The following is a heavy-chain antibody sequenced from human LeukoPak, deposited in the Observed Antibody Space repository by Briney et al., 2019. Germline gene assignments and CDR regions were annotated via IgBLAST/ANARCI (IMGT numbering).Heavy chain of an antibody. V-gene: IGHV4-30-4*08. CDR2: T. Sequence: SETLSLTCTVSGGSITAGDYHWGWIRQPPGTGLHWVATTWQGASLNSRVTISLDTSKNQFSLKLSSVTAADTAVYYFARETYYYDSSGLPHYYMDVWGKGTTVTVSS. CDR3: ARETYYYDSSGLPHYYMDV. J-gene: IGHJ6*03. D-gene: IGHD3-22*01. CDR1: GGSITAGDYH.